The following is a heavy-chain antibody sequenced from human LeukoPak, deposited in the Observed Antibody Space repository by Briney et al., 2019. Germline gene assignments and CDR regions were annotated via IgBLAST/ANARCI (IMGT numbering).Heavy chain of an antibody. CDR1: GFTFTRYT. D-gene: IGHD3-3*01. CDR2: ISGGGGIR. V-gene: IGHV3-23*01. J-gene: IGHJ6*04. Sequence: GASLRLSCAASGFTFTRYTMNWVRQAPGKGLEWVSAISGGGGIRYYADSVRGRFTISRDNSKNILYLQMNSLRAEDTAVYYCARDNTIFGVIPQPMDVWGKGTTVTVSS. CDR3: ARDNTIFGVIPQPMDV.